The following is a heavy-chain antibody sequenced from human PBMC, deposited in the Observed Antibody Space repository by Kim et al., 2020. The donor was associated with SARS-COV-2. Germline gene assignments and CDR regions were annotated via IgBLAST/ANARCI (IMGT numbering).Heavy chain of an antibody. CDR3: AKARGYDNNYVYFDF. J-gene: IGHJ2*01. Sequence: GGSLRLSCAASGFTFSSYAMNWVRQAPGKGLEWVSTISGVAGRRTYYADSVKGRFTISRDNSKNTLYLQMNGLRADDTAVYYCAKARGYDNNYVYFDFWGRGTLVTVSS. D-gene: IGHD5-12*01. CDR2: ISGVAGRRT. CDR1: GFTFSSYA. V-gene: IGHV3-23*01.